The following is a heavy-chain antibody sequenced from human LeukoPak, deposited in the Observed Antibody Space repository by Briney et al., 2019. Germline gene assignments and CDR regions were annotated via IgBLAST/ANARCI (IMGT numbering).Heavy chain of an antibody. Sequence: ASVKVSCKASGYTFTSYAMHWVRQAPGQRLEWMGWINAGNGNTKYSQKFQGRVTITRDTSASTAYMELSSLRSEDTAVYHCASAYCSSTSCYYEGFDPWGQGTLVTVSS. D-gene: IGHD2-2*01. CDR3: ASAYCSSTSCYYEGFDP. CDR1: GYTFTSYA. V-gene: IGHV1-3*01. CDR2: INAGNGNT. J-gene: IGHJ5*02.